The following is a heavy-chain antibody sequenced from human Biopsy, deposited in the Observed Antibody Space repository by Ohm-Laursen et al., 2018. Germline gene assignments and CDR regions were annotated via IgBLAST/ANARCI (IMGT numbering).Heavy chain of an antibody. CDR3: ARATNSTGWPYYYFYGMDV. D-gene: IGHD2/OR15-2a*01. CDR2: IYYSGST. J-gene: IGHJ6*02. V-gene: IGHV4-59*01. CDR1: GGSISSDY. Sequence: GTLSLTWTVSGGSISSDYWSWIRQAPGKGLEWIGYIYYSGSTNYNPSLKSRVTISVDTSRNQFSLRLNSVTAADTAVYYCARATNSTGWPYYYFYGMDVWGQGTTVTVSS.